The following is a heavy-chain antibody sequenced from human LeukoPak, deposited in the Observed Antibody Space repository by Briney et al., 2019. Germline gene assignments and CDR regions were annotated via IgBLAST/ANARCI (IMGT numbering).Heavy chain of an antibody. CDR1: GFTFSSYW. D-gene: IGHD3-22*01. Sequence: GGSLRLSYAASGFTFSSYWMTWVRQAPGKGLEWVASIKQDASEKHHVDSVRGRFTISRDNAKKSLYLEMRSLRAEDTAVYYCARSVGLYYYDRSGYFDSWGQGTLVTVSS. V-gene: IGHV3-7*01. CDR2: IKQDASEK. CDR3: ARSVGLYYYDRSGYFDS. J-gene: IGHJ4*02.